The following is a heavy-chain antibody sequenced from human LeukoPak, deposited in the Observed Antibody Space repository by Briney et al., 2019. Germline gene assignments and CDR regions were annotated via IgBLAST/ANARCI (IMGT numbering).Heavy chain of an antibody. D-gene: IGHD3-3*01. Sequence: GGSLRLSCAASGFTFSSYGMHWVRQAPGKGLEWVAFIRYDGSNKYYADSVKGRFTISRDNSKNTLCLQMNSLRAEDTAVYYCAKGALRFLEWSPPPNWFDPWGQGTLVTVSS. J-gene: IGHJ5*02. CDR1: GFTFSSYG. CDR2: IRYDGSNK. V-gene: IGHV3-30*02. CDR3: AKGALRFLEWSPPPNWFDP.